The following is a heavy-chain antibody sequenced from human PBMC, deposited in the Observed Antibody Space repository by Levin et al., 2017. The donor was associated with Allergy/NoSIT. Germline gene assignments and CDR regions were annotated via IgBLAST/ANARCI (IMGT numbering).Heavy chain of an antibody. CDR2: INHSGST. J-gene: IGHJ3*02. Sequence: SQTLSLTCAVYGGSFSDYYWSWIRQPPGKGLEWIGEINHSGSTNYNPSLKSRVTISVDTSKNQFSLKLSSVTAADTAVYYCASGMTAVILDAFDIWGQGTMVTVSS. CDR1: GGSFSDYY. V-gene: IGHV4-34*01. CDR3: ASGMTAVILDAFDI. D-gene: IGHD4-17*01.